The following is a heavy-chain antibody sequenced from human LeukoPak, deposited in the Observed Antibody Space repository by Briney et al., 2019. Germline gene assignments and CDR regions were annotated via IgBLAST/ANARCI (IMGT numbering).Heavy chain of an antibody. CDR1: GGSISSSGYY. CDR3: ARRSYDGSGYYYVDY. Sequence: SETLSLTCTVSGGSISSSGYYWGWIRXXXGKGLEWIGSISSGGSTHYTPSLKSRVTISVEKSKNQFSLKLSSVTAADTAVYYCARRSYDGSGYYYVDYWGQGTLVTVSS. CDR2: ISSGGST. D-gene: IGHD3-22*01. J-gene: IGHJ4*02. V-gene: IGHV4-39*01.